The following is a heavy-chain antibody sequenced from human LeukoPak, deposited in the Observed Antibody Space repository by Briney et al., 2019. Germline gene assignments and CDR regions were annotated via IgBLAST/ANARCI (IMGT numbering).Heavy chain of an antibody. J-gene: IGHJ4*02. CDR1: GYTFTGYY. CDR2: INPNSGGT. V-gene: IGHV1-2*06. CDR3: ARDRVVLMVRGVFDY. Sequence: ASVKVSRKASGYTFTGYYMHWVRQAPGLGLEWMGRINPNSGGTNYAQKFQGRVTMTRDTSISTAYMELSRLRSDDTAVYYCARDRVVLMVRGVFDYWGQGTLVTVSS. D-gene: IGHD3-10*01.